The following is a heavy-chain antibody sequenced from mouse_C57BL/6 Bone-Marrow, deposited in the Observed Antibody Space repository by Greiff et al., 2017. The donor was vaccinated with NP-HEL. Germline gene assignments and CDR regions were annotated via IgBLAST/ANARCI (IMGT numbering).Heavy chain of an antibody. D-gene: IGHD1-1*01. CDR2: ISDGGSYT. Sequence: EVKLMESGGGLVKPGGSLKLSCAASGFTFSSYAMSWVRQTPEKRLEWVATISDGGSYTYYPDNVKGRFTISRDNAKNNLYLQMSHLKSEDTAMYYCARELPPREVYAMDYWGQGTSVTVSS. J-gene: IGHJ4*01. CDR3: ARELPPREVYAMDY. V-gene: IGHV5-4*01. CDR1: GFTFSSYA.